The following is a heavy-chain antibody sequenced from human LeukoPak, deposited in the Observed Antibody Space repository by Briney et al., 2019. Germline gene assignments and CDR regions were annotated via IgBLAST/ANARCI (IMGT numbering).Heavy chain of an antibody. CDR3: ARDSSSPDDPGYYYYYGMDV. D-gene: IGHD6-6*01. Sequence: GGSLRLSCAASGFTFSSYSMNWVRQAPGKGLEWVSPISSSSSYIYYADSVKGRFTISRDNAKNSLYLQMNSLRAEDTAVYYCARDSSSPDDPGYYYYYGMDVWGQGTTVTVSS. CDR1: GFTFSSYS. V-gene: IGHV3-21*01. J-gene: IGHJ6*02. CDR2: ISSSSSYI.